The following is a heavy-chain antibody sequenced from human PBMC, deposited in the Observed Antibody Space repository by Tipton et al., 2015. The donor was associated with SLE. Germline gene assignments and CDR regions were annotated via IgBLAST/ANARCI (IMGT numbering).Heavy chain of an antibody. J-gene: IGHJ4*02. CDR2: IYSGGRT. CDR3: ASAYSGYDYGFDY. D-gene: IGHD5-12*01. Sequence: SLRLSCAASGFTVSSNYMSWVRQAPGKGLEWVSVIYSGGRTYYADCVKGRFTISRDNSKNTLYLQINSLRAEDTAVYYCASAYSGYDYGFDYWGQGTLVTVSS. CDR1: GFTVSSNY. V-gene: IGHV3-53*01.